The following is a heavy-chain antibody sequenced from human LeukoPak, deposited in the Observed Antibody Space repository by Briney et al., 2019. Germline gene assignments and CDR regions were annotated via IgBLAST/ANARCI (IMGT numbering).Heavy chain of an antibody. CDR3: AKTARGDILTGYPFDY. CDR1: GFTFSSYW. CDR2: IDNDGSTT. D-gene: IGHD3-9*01. V-gene: IGHV3-74*01. Sequence: PGGSLRLSCAASGFTFSSYWMHWVRQVPGKGLVWVSLIDNDGSTTNYADSVKGRFTISRDNAKNTVYLQMNSLRAEDTAVYYCAKTARGDILTGYPFDYWGQGTLVTVSS. J-gene: IGHJ4*02.